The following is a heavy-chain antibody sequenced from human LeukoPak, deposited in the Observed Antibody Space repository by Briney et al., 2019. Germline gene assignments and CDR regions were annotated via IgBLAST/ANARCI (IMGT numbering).Heavy chain of an antibody. CDR3: ASYTTVTYHFDY. J-gene: IGHJ4*02. Sequence: PSETLSLTCAVYGGSFSGYYWSWIRQPPGKGLEWIGEINHSGSTNYNPSLKSRVTISVDTSKNQFSLKLSSVTAADTAVYYCASYTTVTYHFDYWGQGTLVTVSS. V-gene: IGHV4-34*01. CDR1: GGSFSGYY. CDR2: INHSGST. D-gene: IGHD4-17*01.